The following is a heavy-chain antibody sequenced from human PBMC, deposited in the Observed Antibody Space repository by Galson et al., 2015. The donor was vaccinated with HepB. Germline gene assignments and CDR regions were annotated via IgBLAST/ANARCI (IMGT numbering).Heavy chain of an antibody. Sequence: SLRLSCAASGFTFSSYAMSWVRQAPGKGLEWVSAISGSGGSTYYADSVKGRFTISRDNSKNTLYLQMNSLRAEDTAVYYCAKIGRYGVGWYYFDYWGQGTLVAVSS. CDR1: GFTFSSYA. V-gene: IGHV3-23*01. J-gene: IGHJ4*02. CDR2: ISGSGGST. D-gene: IGHD4-17*01. CDR3: AKIGRYGVGWYYFDY.